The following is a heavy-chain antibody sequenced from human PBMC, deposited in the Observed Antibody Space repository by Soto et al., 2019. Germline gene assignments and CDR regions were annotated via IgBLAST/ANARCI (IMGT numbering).Heavy chain of an antibody. V-gene: IGHV1-3*04. Sequence: ASVKVSCKASGYTFTSYAIHWVRQAPGQRLEWMGWINTAKDTTKYSQKFQGRVTITRDTSASTAYMELSSLRSEDTAVYYCARAPGGPGIAEYWGQGTLVTVSS. CDR3: ARAPGGPGIAEY. CDR1: GYTFTSYA. CDR2: INTAKDTT. D-gene: IGHD6-13*01. J-gene: IGHJ4*02.